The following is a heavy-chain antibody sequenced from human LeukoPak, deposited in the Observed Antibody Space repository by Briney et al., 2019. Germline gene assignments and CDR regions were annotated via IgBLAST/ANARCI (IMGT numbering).Heavy chain of an antibody. Sequence: PSETLSLTCTVSGASITSASYYWVWIRQPPGKDLEWIGSMSYSGNVFYHPSLKSRVAISVDTSKNQFSLKLSSVTAADTAVYYCARDKNPVVAATPSYYYYMDVWGKGTTVTISS. V-gene: IGHV4-39*07. D-gene: IGHD2-15*01. CDR2: MSYSGNV. CDR1: GASITSASYY. J-gene: IGHJ6*03. CDR3: ARDKNPVVAATPSYYYYMDV.